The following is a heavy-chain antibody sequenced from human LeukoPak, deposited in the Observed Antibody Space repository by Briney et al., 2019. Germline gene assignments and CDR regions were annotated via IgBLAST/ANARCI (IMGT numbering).Heavy chain of an antibody. V-gene: IGHV3-7*01. Sequence: PGGSLRLSCAASGFPFSTYWMARVRQAPGKGLDWVANIRKDGGAKFYAASVKGRFIISRDNAKNSLYLQMNNLRDEDTAVYYCASSHDSSGNDWGQGTLVTV. CDR3: ASSHDSSGND. D-gene: IGHD3-22*01. CDR1: GFPFSTYW. J-gene: IGHJ4*02. CDR2: IRKDGGAK.